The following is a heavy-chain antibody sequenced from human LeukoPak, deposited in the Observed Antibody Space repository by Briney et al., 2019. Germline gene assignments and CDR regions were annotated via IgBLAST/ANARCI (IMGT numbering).Heavy chain of an antibody. CDR2: TYYKSKWYN. D-gene: IGHD5-24*01. CDR3: ARERRDGYNFDY. J-gene: IGHJ4*02. V-gene: IGHV6-1*01. Sequence: SQTLSLTCAISGDSVSSNSVAWHWLRQSPSRGLEWLGRTYYKSKWYNGYAVSVKSRITINPDTSKNQFALQLNSVTPEDTAVYCCARERRDGYNFDYWGQGTLVTVSS. CDR1: GDSVSSNSVA.